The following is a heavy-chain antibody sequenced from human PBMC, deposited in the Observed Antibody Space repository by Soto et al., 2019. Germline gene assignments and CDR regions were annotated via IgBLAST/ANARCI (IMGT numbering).Heavy chain of an antibody. V-gene: IGHV4-39*01. Sequence: QLQLQESGPGLVKPSETLSLTCTVSGGSISSSSYYWGWIRQPPGKGLEWIGSLYYSGSTYYNPSLKSRVIISVATSKNQFSLELSSVTAADTAVYYCARPSFVADNDACDIWGQGTMVTVSS. J-gene: IGHJ3*02. CDR1: GGSISSSSYY. D-gene: IGHD6-19*01. CDR3: ARPSFVADNDACDI. CDR2: LYYSGST.